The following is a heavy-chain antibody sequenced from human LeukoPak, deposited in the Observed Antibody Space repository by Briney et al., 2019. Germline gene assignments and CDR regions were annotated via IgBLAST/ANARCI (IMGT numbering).Heavy chain of an antibody. V-gene: IGHV3-21*01. J-gene: IGHJ6*03. D-gene: IGHD3-10*01. CDR2: INSRSSYL. CDR1: GGSLSSSS. Sequence: PSETLSLTCTVSGGSLSSSSYYWGWIRQPPGKGLEWVSSINSRSSYLYYADSVKGRITISRDNARNSLYLQMNSLRAEDTAVYYCAGEGWTHYYGSGSHNDVPYYYYYMDVWGKGTTVTVSS. CDR3: AGEGWTHYYGSGSHNDVPYYYYYMDV.